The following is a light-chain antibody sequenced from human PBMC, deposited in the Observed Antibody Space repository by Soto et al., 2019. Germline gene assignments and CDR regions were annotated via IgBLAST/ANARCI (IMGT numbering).Light chain of an antibody. CDR1: SSDLGSYNL. J-gene: IGLJ2*01. V-gene: IGLV2-23*01. Sequence: SALTQPASVSGSPGQSITISCTGTSSDLGSYNLVSWYQHHPGKAPKLIIYEATKRPSGISSRFSGSKSGYTASLTISGLQAEDEAFYSCFSYAGRDTLVVSGGGTQLTVL. CDR3: FSYAGRDTLVV. CDR2: EAT.